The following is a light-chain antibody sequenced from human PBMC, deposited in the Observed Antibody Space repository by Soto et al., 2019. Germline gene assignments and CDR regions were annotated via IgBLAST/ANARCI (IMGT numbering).Light chain of an antibody. CDR3: QEYSNCPPRYT. Sequence: EIVMTQSPATLSVSPGERATLSCRASQSVSRYLAWYQQKPGLPPRLLIYDASTMVTGIPDMFSGSGSGTDFTLTISSLQSIDLSVYYCQEYSNCPPRYTFGWGTKLEIK. V-gene: IGKV3-15*01. CDR1: QSVSRY. CDR2: DAS. J-gene: IGKJ2*01.